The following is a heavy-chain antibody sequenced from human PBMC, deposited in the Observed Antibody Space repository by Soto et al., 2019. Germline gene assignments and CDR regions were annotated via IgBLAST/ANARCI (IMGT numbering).Heavy chain of an antibody. D-gene: IGHD1-20*01. J-gene: IGHJ4*02. V-gene: IGHV4-59*01. CDR3: ATYNYNAFFDY. CDR1: GDSINNYH. Sequence: SETLSLTCTISGDSINNYHWIWIRQPPGKGLEWVAYVYIGNPHYNPSLNNRVTISVDTPENQFSLNMISVTAADTAVYYCATYNYNAFFDYWGRGTLVTVSS. CDR2: VYIGNP.